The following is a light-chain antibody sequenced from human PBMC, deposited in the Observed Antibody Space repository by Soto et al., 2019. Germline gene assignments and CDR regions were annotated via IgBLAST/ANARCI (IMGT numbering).Light chain of an antibody. Sequence: DIQMTQSPSTLSASVGDRVTITCRASQSINNWLAWYQQKPGKAPKFLIYDASNLESGVPSRFSGSASGTEFTLTISSLQPDGFATYYCQQYDNYPLTFGGGTKVDI. J-gene: IGKJ4*01. V-gene: IGKV1-5*01. CDR1: QSINNW. CDR2: DAS. CDR3: QQYDNYPLT.